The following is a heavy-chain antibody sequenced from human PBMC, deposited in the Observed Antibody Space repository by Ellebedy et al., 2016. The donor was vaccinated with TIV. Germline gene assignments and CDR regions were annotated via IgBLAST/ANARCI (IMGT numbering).Heavy chain of an antibody. J-gene: IGHJ3*02. D-gene: IGHD1-26*01. V-gene: IGHV3-72*01. CDR1: GLTLSDVY. Sequence: PGGSLRLSCTASGLTLSDVYMDWVRQAQGKGLEWVGRPRNKANSYTTVYAASVKGRFAIPRDDSKNSVYLQMNSLKIEDTAVYYCAKGGSYAAIDIWGQGTMVTVSS. CDR3: AKGGSYAAIDI. CDR2: PRNKANSYTT.